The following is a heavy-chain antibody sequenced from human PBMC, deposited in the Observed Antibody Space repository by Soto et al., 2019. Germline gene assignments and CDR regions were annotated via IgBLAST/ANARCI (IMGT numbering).Heavy chain of an antibody. D-gene: IGHD4-17*01. CDR3: ARVDGDYTMDV. V-gene: IGHV3-74*03. Sequence: EVQLVESGGGLVQPGGSLRLSCAASGFTFSTYWLHWVRQTPGKGLVCVSRINSDGSSTKYADSVKGRFTIFRDNAKNTLYLQMNSLRAEDTAVYYCARVDGDYTMDVWGQGTTVTVSS. J-gene: IGHJ6*02. CDR1: GFTFSTYW. CDR2: INSDGSST.